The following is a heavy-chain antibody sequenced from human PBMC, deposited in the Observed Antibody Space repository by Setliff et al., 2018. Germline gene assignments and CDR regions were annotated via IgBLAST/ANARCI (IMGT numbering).Heavy chain of an antibody. V-gene: IGHV3-23*01. CDR1: GFTFSSYA. J-gene: IGHJ4*02. Sequence: GGSLRLSCTASGFTFSSYAMSWVRQAPGKGLEWVSSISGSGGSTYYADSVKGRFTISRDNSKNTLYLQMNSLRAEDTAVYYCASANTTGYYYFDYWGQGTLVTVSS. CDR3: ASANTTGYYYFDY. CDR2: ISGSGGST. D-gene: IGHD1-26*01.